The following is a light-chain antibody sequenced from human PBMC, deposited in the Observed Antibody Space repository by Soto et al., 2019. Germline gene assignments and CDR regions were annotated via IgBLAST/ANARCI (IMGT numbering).Light chain of an antibody. CDR1: SSDVGCYNY. CDR3: SSYTSSSTVV. J-gene: IGLJ2*01. V-gene: IGLV2-14*01. CDR2: YVS. Sequence: QSALTQPASVSGSHGQSITISCTGTSSDVGCYNYVSWYQQHPGKAPKLMIYYVSNRPSGVSNRFSGSKSGNTASLTISGLQAEDEADYYCSSYTSSSTVVFGGGTQLTVL.